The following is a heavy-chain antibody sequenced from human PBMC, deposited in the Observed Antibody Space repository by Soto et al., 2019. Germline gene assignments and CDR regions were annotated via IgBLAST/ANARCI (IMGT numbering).Heavy chain of an antibody. V-gene: IGHV3-49*03. CDR2: IRSKAYGGTT. CDR3: TRDSKRKQYGMDV. J-gene: IGHJ6*02. D-gene: IGHD1-1*01. CDR1: GFPFGDYA. Sequence: GGSLRLSCTSSGFPFGDYAMSWFRQAPGKGLEWVGFIRSKAYGGTTEYAASVKGRFTISRDDSKSIAYLQMNSLKTEDTAVYYCTRDSKRKQYGMDVWGQGTTVTVSS.